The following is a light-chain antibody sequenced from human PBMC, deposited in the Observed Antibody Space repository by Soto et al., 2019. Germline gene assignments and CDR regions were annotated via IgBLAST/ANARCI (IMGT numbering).Light chain of an antibody. Sequence: QSARPQPPSASGSPGQSVTISCTGTKNDIGVYDFVSWYQHHPGKAPRLIIYEVVQRPSGVPDRFSGSKSGNTASLTVSGLQAADEADYFCKSYAGSNTYVFGSGTKVTVL. CDR3: KSYAGSNTYV. CDR2: EVV. J-gene: IGLJ1*01. V-gene: IGLV2-8*01. CDR1: KNDIGVYDF.